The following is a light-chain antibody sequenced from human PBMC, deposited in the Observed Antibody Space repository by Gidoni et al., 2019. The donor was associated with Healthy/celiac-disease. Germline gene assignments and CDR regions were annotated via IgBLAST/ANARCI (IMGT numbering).Light chain of an antibody. V-gene: IGKV1-39*01. J-gene: IGKJ4*01. CDR3: QQSHSTPST. Sequence: DIQMTQSPSSLSASVGDRVSITCRASQGITSYLNWYQQKPGKAPKLLIYAASSLQSGVPSRFSGSGSGTDFTLTISSLQPEDFATYYCQQSHSTPSTFGGGTQVDIK. CDR1: QGITSY. CDR2: AAS.